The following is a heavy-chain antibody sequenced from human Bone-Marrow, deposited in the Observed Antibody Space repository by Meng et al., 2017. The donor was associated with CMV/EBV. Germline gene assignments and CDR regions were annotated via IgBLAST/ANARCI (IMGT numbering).Heavy chain of an antibody. Sequence: RIFWGASGFIFRSSWMSWVRTVPGKGLEWMANINQDGSEKYYVDSVKGRFTISRDNAKNSLFLHMNSLRAEDTAVYYCARARLLDFWGQGTLVTVSS. D-gene: IGHD3-16*01. CDR1: GFIFRSSW. J-gene: IGHJ4*02. V-gene: IGHV3-7*04. CDR3: ARARLLDF. CDR2: INQDGSEK.